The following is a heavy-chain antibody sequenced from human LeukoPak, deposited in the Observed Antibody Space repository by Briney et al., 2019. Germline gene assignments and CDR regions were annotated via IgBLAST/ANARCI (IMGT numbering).Heavy chain of an antibody. D-gene: IGHD1-14*01. CDR3: ARGNRYTPFDY. CDR2: ISAYNGNT. V-gene: IGHV1-18*01. CDR1: GYTFTSYG. J-gene: IGHJ4*02. Sequence: ASVTVSFKASGYTFTSYGISWVRQAPGQGLEWMGWISAYNGNTNYSQKLQGRVTMTTDTSTSTAYMELRSLRSDDTAVYYCARGNRYTPFDYWGQGTLVTLSS.